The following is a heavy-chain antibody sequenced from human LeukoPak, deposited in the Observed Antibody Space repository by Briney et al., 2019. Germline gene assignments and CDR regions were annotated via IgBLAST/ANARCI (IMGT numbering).Heavy chain of an antibody. CDR3: AREGRTDYGASRSFDI. Sequence: ASVKVSCKASGYSLTNYYMRWVRHVPGQGPEWLGLTNPSGGTKYAQKFQDRVTMTRDTSTSTIYMELSSLTSEDRAVYYCAREGRTDYGASRSFDIWGQGTMVTVSS. D-gene: IGHD4-17*01. CDR2: TNPSGGT. V-gene: IGHV1-46*01. CDR1: GYSLTNYY. J-gene: IGHJ3*02.